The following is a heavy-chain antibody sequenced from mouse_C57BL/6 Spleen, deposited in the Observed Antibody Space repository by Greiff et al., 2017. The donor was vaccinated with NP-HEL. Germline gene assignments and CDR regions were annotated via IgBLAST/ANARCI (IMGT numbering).Heavy chain of an antibody. CDR3: ARQEVGFDY. Sequence: EVQLVESGGDLVKPGGSLKLSCAASGFTFSSYGMSWVRQTPDKRLEWVATISSGGSYTYYPDSVKGRFTISRDNAKNTLYLQMSSLKSEDTAMYYCARQEVGFDYWGQGTTLTVSS. D-gene: IGHD1-1*01. CDR2: ISSGGSYT. J-gene: IGHJ2*01. V-gene: IGHV5-6*01. CDR1: GFTFSSYG.